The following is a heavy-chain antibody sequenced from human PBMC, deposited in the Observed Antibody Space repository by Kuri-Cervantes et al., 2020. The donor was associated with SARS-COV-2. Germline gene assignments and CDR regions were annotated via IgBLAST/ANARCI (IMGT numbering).Heavy chain of an antibody. D-gene: IGHD2-15*01. Sequence: SLKISCAASGFTFDDYAMHWVRQAPGKGLEWVSGISWNSGSIGYADSVKGRFTISRDNSKNTLYLQMNSLRAEDTAVYYCAKDSYCSGGSCYYYYGMDVWGQGTTVTVSS. J-gene: IGHJ6*02. CDR3: AKDSYCSGGSCYYYYGMDV. V-gene: IGHV3-9*01. CDR2: ISWNSGSI. CDR1: GFTFDDYA.